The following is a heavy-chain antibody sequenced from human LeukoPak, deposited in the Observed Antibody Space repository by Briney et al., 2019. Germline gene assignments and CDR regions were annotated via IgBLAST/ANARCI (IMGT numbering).Heavy chain of an antibody. V-gene: IGHV1-18*01. CDR3: ARAGQQLVPPLPDY. CDR2: ISAYNGNT. CDR1: GYTFTSYG. J-gene: IGHJ4*02. D-gene: IGHD6-13*01. Sequence: ASVNVSCKASGYTFTSYGISWVRQAPGQGLEWMGWISAYNGNTNYAQKLQGRVTMTTDTSTSTAYMELRSLRSDDTAVYYCARAGQQLVPPLPDYWGRGTLVTVSS.